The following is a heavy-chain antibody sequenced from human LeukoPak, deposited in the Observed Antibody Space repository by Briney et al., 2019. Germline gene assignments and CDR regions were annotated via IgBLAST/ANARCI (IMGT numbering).Heavy chain of an antibody. J-gene: IGHJ6*02. CDR3: ARGCSGGSCYYTLGYYYYYYGMDV. CDR2: INHSGST. D-gene: IGHD2-15*01. Sequence: SETLSLTCTVSGGSISSYYWSWIRQPPGKGLEWIGEINHSGSTNYNPSLKSRVTISVDTPKNQFSLKLSSVTAADTAVYYCARGCSGGSCYYTLGYYYYYYGMDVWGRGTTVTVSS. V-gene: IGHV4-34*01. CDR1: GGSISSYY.